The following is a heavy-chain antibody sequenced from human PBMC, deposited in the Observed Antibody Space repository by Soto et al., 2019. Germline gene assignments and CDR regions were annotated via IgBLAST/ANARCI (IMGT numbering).Heavy chain of an antibody. V-gene: IGHV3-74*03. CDR3: ARDYGDYSNWFDP. CDR1: GFTFSSYW. J-gene: IGHJ5*02. Sequence: EVQLVESGGGLVQPGGSLRLSCAASGFTFSSYWMHWVPQVPGKGLVWVSRIKSDGSITKYADSVKGRFTISRDNAKNTLYLQMNSLRAEDTAVYYCARDYGDYSNWFDPWGQGTLVTVSS. CDR2: IKSDGSIT. D-gene: IGHD4-17*01.